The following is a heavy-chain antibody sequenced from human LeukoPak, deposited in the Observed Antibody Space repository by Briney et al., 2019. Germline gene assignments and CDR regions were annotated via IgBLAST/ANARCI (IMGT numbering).Heavy chain of an antibody. V-gene: IGHV1-2*02. CDR2: INPNSGGT. D-gene: IGHD3-10*01. CDR3: ASHYYGSGSSQTSDY. Sequence: ASVKVSCKASGYTFTGYYMHWVRQAPGQGLEWMGWINPNSGGTNYAQKFQGRVTMTRDTSISTAYMELSRLRSDDTAVYYCASHYYGSGSSQTSDYWGQGTLVTVSS. CDR1: GYTFTGYY. J-gene: IGHJ4*02.